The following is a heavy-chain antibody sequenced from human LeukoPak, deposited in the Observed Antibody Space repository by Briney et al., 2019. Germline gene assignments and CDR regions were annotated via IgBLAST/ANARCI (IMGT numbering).Heavy chain of an antibody. Sequence: ASVKVSCKASGGTFSSYAISWVRQAPGQGLEWMGWINPNSGFTTYAQKFQGRVTMTRDTSISTAYMDLSRLRSDDTAVYYCARFYGMTTVTLGYWGQGTLVTVSS. CDR3: ARFYGMTTVTLGY. CDR2: INPNSGFT. D-gene: IGHD4-17*01. CDR1: GGTFSSYA. J-gene: IGHJ4*02. V-gene: IGHV1-2*02.